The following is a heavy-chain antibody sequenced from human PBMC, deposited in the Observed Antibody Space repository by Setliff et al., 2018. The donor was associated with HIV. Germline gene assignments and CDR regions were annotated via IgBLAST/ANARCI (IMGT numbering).Heavy chain of an antibody. CDR3: ARLEQLINWFDP. J-gene: IGHJ5*02. Sequence: SETLSLTCTVSGGSISSYYWNWIRQPPGKGLEWIGYIYYSGSTNYNPSLKSRVTLSIDTSKNQFSLKLSSVTAADTAVYFCARLEQLINWFDPWGQGTLVTVSS. D-gene: IGHD1-1*01. CDR2: IYYSGST. V-gene: IGHV4-59*08. CDR1: GGSISSYY.